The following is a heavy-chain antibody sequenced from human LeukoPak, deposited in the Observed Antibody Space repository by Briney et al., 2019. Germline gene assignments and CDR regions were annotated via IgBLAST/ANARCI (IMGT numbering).Heavy chain of an antibody. CDR3: ARAHMVRGVISHWFDP. CDR1: GFTFSSYG. Sequence: GGSLRLSRAASGFTFSSYGMHWVRQAPGKGLEWVAVIWYDGSNKYYADSVKGRFTISRDNSKNTLYLQMNSLRAEDTAVYYCARAHMVRGVISHWFDPWGQGTLVTVSS. J-gene: IGHJ5*02. CDR2: IWYDGSNK. V-gene: IGHV3-33*01. D-gene: IGHD3-10*01.